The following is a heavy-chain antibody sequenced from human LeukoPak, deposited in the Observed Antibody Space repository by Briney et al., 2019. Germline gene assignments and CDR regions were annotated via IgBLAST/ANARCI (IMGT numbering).Heavy chain of an antibody. CDR3: ARGVPAAISGMDV. Sequence: GGSLRLSCAASGFTFSNYWMHWVRQAPGKGLVWVSRISSDGSDISYADSVKGRFTISRDNAKNTLYLQMNSLRAEDAAVYYCARGVPAAISGMDVWGQGTTVTVSS. D-gene: IGHD2-2*02. CDR2: ISSDGSDI. CDR1: GFTFSNYW. J-gene: IGHJ6*02. V-gene: IGHV3-74*01.